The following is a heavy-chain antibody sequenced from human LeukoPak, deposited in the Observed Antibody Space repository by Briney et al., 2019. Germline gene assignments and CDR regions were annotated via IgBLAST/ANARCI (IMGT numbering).Heavy chain of an antibody. CDR2: VYYTGST. Sequence: PSETLSLTCSVSGGSVSSYYWSWIRQPPGEGLGWIGYVYYTGSTNYNPSLKSRVTMFKDKSKNQFSLRLYSVTVADTAVYYCARHFAYSSSSYFDYWGQGSLVTVSS. V-gene: IGHV4-59*08. J-gene: IGHJ4*02. CDR3: ARHFAYSSSSYFDY. D-gene: IGHD6-6*01. CDR1: GGSVSSYY.